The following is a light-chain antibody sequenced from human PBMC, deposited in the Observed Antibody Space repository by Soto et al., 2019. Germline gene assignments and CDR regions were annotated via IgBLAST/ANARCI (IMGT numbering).Light chain of an antibody. CDR2: GAS. V-gene: IGKV3-15*01. J-gene: IGKJ1*01. Sequence: DIVMTQSPATLSVSPGDRAALSCRASQSIGAYLAWYQQKPGQAPRLLIYGASARATGIPARFGGRGSGTDFTLTIGSLQSEDFAFYYCQQSNDWPQTFGQGTKVEI. CDR3: QQSNDWPQT. CDR1: QSIGAY.